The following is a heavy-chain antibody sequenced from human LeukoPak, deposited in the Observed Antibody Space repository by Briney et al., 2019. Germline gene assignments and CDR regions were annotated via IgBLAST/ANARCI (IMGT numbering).Heavy chain of an antibody. J-gene: IGHJ2*01. CDR2: INHSGST. CDR1: GGSFSGYY. D-gene: IGHD3-22*01. Sequence: SETLSLTCAVYGGSFSGYYWSWIRQPPGKGLEWIGEINHSGSTNYNPSLKSRVTISVDTSKNQFSLKLSSVTAADTAVYYCARGEPYYYDSSGSNLWGRGTLVTVSS. CDR3: ARGEPYYYDSSGSNL. V-gene: IGHV4-34*01.